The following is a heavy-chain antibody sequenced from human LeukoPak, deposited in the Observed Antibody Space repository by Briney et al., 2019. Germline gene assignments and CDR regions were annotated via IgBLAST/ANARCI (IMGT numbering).Heavy chain of an antibody. CDR3: VKGDDVVITAVWGD. Sequence: GESLSLSCTASGSNFRSSAMIWVRQAPGMGLEWVSGISGSGESTYYADSVRGRFTISRDNYGDTLYLQMDSLRAEDSGVYFCVKGDDVVITAVWGDWGQGILVTVSS. CDR2: ISGSGEST. CDR1: GSNFRSSA. J-gene: IGHJ4*02. D-gene: IGHD3-16*01. V-gene: IGHV3-23*01.